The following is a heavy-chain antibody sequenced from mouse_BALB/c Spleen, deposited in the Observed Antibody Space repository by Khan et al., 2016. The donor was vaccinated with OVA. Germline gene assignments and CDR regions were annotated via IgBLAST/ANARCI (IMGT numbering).Heavy chain of an antibody. J-gene: IGHJ3*01. D-gene: IGHD1-1*01. CDR1: GFTFSTYG. Sequence: EVQLVESGGDLVKPEGSLKLSCAASGFTFSTYGMSWVRQTPDKRLEWVATISSGGSYTYYPDSVQGRFTISRDNSKNTLYLQMSSLKSEDTAMFYGTRLGDYDGSGGFAYWGQGTLVTVSA. CDR3: TRLGDYDGSGGFAY. V-gene: IGHV5-6*01. CDR2: ISSGGSYT.